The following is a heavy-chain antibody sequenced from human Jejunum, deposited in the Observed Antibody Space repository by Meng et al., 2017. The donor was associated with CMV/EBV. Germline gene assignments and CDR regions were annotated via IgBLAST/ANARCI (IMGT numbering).Heavy chain of an antibody. CDR1: GFTFSSYS. J-gene: IGHJ4*02. D-gene: IGHD6-13*01. CDR3: ARDQPVAAADY. CDR2: ISSSSSYI. V-gene: IGHV3-21*01. Sequence: AASGFTFSSYSMNWVRQAPGKGLEWVSSISSSSSYIYYADSVKGRFTISRDNAKNSLYLQMNSLRAEDTGIYYCARDQPVAAADYWGQGTLVTVSS.